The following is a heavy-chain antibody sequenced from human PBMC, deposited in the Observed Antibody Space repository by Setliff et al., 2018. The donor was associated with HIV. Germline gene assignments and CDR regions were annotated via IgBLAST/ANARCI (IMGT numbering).Heavy chain of an antibody. CDR1: GYTFTGYY. V-gene: IGHV1-2*02. J-gene: IGHJ3*02. CDR3: ASAGAWQRNALDI. CDR2: INPNNGGT. D-gene: IGHD5-12*01. Sequence: GASVKVSCKASGYTFTGYYMHWVRQAPGQGLEWMGGINPNNGGTNYAQKFQGRVAMTRDTSTSKVYMELSSLRSEDTAVYYCASAGAWQRNALDIWGQGTMVTVSS.